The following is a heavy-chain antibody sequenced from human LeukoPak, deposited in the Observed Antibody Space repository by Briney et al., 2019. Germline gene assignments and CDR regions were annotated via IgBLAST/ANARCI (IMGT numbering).Heavy chain of an antibody. CDR3: ARGSGNYWQVSFDY. CDR1: GGSINSYY. J-gene: IGHJ4*02. D-gene: IGHD1-26*01. Sequence: SETLSLTCTVAGGSINSYYWSWIRQPPGKGVEWVGYTYYSGSTRYNPSLTSRVTISVDTSKNQFSLKLTSVTAADTAVYYCARGSGNYWQVSFDYWDQGTLVTVSS. CDR2: TYYSGST. V-gene: IGHV4-59*08.